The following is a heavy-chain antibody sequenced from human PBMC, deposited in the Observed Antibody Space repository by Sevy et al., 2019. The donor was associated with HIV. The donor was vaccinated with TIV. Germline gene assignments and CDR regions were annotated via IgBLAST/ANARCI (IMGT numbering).Heavy chain of an antibody. J-gene: IGHJ4*01. CDR1: GFTFTDYY. V-gene: IGHV1-2*02. D-gene: IGHD1-26*01. CDR2: FNPNNGDS. CDR3: TRDDIYTHPWEFDW. Sequence: ASVKVSCKASGFTFTDYYMHWVRQAPGQGLEWMGWFNPNNGDSRSAQKFQGRVTLTGDMSISTAYMELTRLRPDDTAIYFCTRDDIYTHPWEFDWWGHGALVTVSS.